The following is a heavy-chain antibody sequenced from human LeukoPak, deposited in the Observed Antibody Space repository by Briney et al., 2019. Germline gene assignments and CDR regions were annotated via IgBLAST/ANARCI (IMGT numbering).Heavy chain of an antibody. CDR2: IYPGDSDI. V-gene: IGHV5-51*01. CDR3: ARNRDSSGYPDGFDI. D-gene: IGHD3-22*01. Sequence: GESLKISCKGSGYSFTSHWIVWVRRMPGKGLEWMGLIYPGDSDIRYSPSFQGQVIISADKSISTAHLQWSSLKASDTAMYYCARNRDSSGYPDGFDIWGQGTMVTVSS. CDR1: GYSFTSHW. J-gene: IGHJ3*02.